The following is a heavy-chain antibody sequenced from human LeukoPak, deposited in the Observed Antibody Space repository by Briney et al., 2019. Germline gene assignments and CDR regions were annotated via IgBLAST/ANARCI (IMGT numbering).Heavy chain of an antibody. CDR3: ARVGDYALKD. V-gene: IGHV4-4*07. J-gene: IGHJ4*02. CDR2: IYTSGST. Sequence: SETLSLTCTVSGGSISSCYWSWIRQPAGRGLEWIGRIYTSGSTNYNPSLKSRVTMSVDTSKNQCTLNLSSVTAADTAVYYCARVGDYALKDWGQGTLVTVSS. D-gene: IGHD3-16*01. CDR1: GGSISSCY.